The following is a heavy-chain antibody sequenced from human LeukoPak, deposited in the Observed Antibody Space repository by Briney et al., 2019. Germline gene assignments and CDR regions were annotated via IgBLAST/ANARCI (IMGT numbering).Heavy chain of an antibody. Sequence: GESLQISCQASGYTFTNFWIGWVRQMPGKGLEWTGIIYPGDSDTRYSPSFQGQVTISADKSISTAYLQWSSLKASDTAMYYCARQSDSSGWPLDYWGQGTLVTVSS. CDR1: GYTFTNFW. CDR2: IYPGDSDT. J-gene: IGHJ4*02. V-gene: IGHV5-51*01. D-gene: IGHD6-19*01. CDR3: ARQSDSSGWPLDY.